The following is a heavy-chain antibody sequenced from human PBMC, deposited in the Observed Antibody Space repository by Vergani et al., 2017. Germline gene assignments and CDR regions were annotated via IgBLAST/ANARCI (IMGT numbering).Heavy chain of an antibody. J-gene: IGHJ6*03. D-gene: IGHD5-24*01. CDR1: GFTFSSYA. CDR3: ARERRWLQARYYYYYMDV. V-gene: IGHV3-23*01. CDR2: ISGSGGST. Sequence: EVQLLESGGGLVQPGGSLRLSCAASGFTFSSYAMSWVRQAPGKGLEWVSAISGSGGSTYYADSVKGRFTISRDNSKNTLYLQMNSLRAEDTAVYYCARERRWLQARYYYYYMDVWGKGTTVTVSS.